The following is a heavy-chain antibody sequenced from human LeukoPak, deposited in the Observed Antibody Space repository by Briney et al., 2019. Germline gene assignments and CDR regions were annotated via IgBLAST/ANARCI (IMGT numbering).Heavy chain of an antibody. Sequence: LPGGSLRLSSAASGCTFSTYWMSWVRQSPGKGLEWVANMSPDGSGKYYADSVRGRFTISRDNAKNSFYLQMNSLRVEDTAVYYCVRDEKKRGGDYWGQGTLVTVST. V-gene: IGHV3-7*01. CDR1: GCTFSTYW. CDR3: VRDEKKRGGDY. CDR2: MSPDGSGK. D-gene: IGHD3-16*01. J-gene: IGHJ4*02.